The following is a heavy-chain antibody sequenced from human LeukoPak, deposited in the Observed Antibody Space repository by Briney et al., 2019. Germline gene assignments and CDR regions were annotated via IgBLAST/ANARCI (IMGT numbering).Heavy chain of an antibody. CDR2: INPNSGGT. D-gene: IGHD3-22*01. V-gene: IGHV1-2*02. CDR3: ARGERITMIVVVNDY. J-gene: IGHJ4*02. CDR1: GYTFTGYY. Sequence: ASVKVSCKASGYTFTGYYMHWVRQAPGQGLEWMGWINPNSGGTNYAQKFQGRVTMTRDTSISTAYMELSRLRSDDTAVYYCARGERITMIVVVNDYWGQGTLVTISS.